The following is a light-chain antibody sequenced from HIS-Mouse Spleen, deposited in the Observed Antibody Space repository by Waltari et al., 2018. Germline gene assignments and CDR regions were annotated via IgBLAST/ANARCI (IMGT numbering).Light chain of an antibody. Sequence: QSALTQPPSASGSPGQSVTISCTGTSSDVGGYNYVSWYQQHPGKAPKLMIYEFSTRPSGAPSRFSGSKSGNPASLTVSGLQAEDEADYYCSSYAGSNKVFGGGTKLTVL. CDR1: SSDVGGYNY. CDR2: EFS. J-gene: IGLJ3*02. CDR3: SSYAGSNKV. V-gene: IGLV2-8*01.